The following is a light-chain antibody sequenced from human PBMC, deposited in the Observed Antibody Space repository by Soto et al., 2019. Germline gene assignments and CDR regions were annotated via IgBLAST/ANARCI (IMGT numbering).Light chain of an antibody. J-gene: IGKJ1*01. CDR1: QSLLFSNGYNY. V-gene: IGKV2-28*01. CDR2: LGS. CDR3: MQSLQTPWT. Sequence: DIVMTQSPLSLPVTPGEPASISCRSSQSLLFSNGYNYLDWYLQKPGQSPQLLIYLGSDRASGVPDRFSGSGLGTDFSLKISRVEAEDVGVYYCMQSLQTPWTFGQWTKVEIK.